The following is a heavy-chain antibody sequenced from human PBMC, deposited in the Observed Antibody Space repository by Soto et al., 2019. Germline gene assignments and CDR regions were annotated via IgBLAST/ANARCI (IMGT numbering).Heavy chain of an antibody. CDR2: INAGNGNT. CDR1: GYIFTSYA. Sequence: ASVKVSCKASGYIFTSYAMHWVRQAPGQRLEWMGWINAGNGNTKYSQKFQGRVTITRDTSASTAYMELSSLRSEDTAVYYCARVAITGTTAYYYYYMDGWGKGTTVNVSS. CDR3: ARVAITGTTAYYYYYMDG. V-gene: IGHV1-3*01. D-gene: IGHD1-7*01. J-gene: IGHJ6*03.